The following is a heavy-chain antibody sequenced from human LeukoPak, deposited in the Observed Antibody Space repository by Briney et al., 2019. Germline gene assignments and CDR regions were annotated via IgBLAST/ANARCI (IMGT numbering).Heavy chain of an antibody. V-gene: IGHV3-7*03. J-gene: IGHJ4*02. CDR1: GITFSSYW. CDR3: AKDPLHYYGSGSRYFDY. D-gene: IGHD3-10*01. Sequence: GGSLRLSCAASGITFSSYWMSWVRQAPGKGLEWVASIKHDGSETYYVDSVKGRFTISRDNSKNTLYLQINSLRVEDTAVYYCAKDPLHYYGSGSRYFDYWGQGTLVTVSS. CDR2: IKHDGSET.